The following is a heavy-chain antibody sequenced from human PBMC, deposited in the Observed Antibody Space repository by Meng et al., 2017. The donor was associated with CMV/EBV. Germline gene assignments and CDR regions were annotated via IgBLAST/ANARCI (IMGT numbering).Heavy chain of an antibody. Sequence: GESLKISRAASGFTFSSYWMSWVRQAPGKGLEWVANIKQDGSEKYYVDSVTGRFTISRDNAKNSLYLQMNSLRAEDTAVYYCARLRGDIVATLAYYFDYWGQGTLVTVSS. J-gene: IGHJ4*02. D-gene: IGHD5-12*01. CDR1: GFTFSSYW. CDR3: ARLRGDIVATLAYYFDY. CDR2: IKQDGSEK. V-gene: IGHV3-7*01.